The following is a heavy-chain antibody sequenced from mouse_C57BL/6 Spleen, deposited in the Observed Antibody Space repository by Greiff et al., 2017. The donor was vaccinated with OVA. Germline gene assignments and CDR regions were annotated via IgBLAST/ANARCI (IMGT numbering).Heavy chain of an antibody. V-gene: IGHV1-55*01. D-gene: IGHD1-1*01. CDR3: ARWVTTVVATPYYFDY. J-gene: IGHJ2*01. Sequence: VQLQQSGAELVKPGASVKMSCKASGYTFTSYWITWVKQRPGQGLEWIGDIYPGSGSTNYNEKFKSKATLTVDTSSSTAYMQLSSLTSEDSAVYYCARWVTTVVATPYYFDYWGQGTTLTVSS. CDR1: GYTFTSYW. CDR2: IYPGSGST.